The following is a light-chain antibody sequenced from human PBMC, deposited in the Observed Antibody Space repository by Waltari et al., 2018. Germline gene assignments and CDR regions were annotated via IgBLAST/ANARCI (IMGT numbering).Light chain of an antibody. CDR3: QQLNSYPPT. Sequence: QLTQSPSSLSASVGDRVTITCRASQGISSFLAWYQQKAGKAPKLLIYAASTLQSGVPSRFSGSGSGTDFTLTISSLQPEDFATYYCQQLNSYPPTFGGGTK. CDR1: QGISSF. V-gene: IGKV1-9*01. J-gene: IGKJ4*01. CDR2: AAS.